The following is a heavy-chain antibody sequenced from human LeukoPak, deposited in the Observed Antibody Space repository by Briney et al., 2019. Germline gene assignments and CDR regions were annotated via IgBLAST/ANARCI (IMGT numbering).Heavy chain of an antibody. CDR3: ARAPNYSGSGSFFSDY. D-gene: IGHD3-10*01. J-gene: IGHJ4*02. Sequence: ASVKVSCKASGYTFTSYGISWVRRAPGQGLEWMGWISAYNGNTNYAQKLQGRVTMTTDTSTTTGYMELRSLRSDDTAVYYCARAPNYSGSGSFFSDYWGQGTLVTVSS. CDR2: ISAYNGNT. V-gene: IGHV1-18*01. CDR1: GYTFTSYG.